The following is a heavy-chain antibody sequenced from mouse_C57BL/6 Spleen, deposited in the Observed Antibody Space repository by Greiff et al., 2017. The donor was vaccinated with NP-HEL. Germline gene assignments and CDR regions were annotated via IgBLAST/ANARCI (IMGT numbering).Heavy chain of an antibody. Sequence: VQLQQSGPELVKPGASVKISCKASGYTFTDYYMNWVKQSHGKSLEWIGDINPNNGGTSYNQKFKGKATLTVDKSSSTAYMELRSLTSEDSAVYYCASLRAYWGQGTLVTVSA. CDR3: ASLRAY. CDR2: INPNNGGT. V-gene: IGHV1-26*01. CDR1: GYTFTDYY. J-gene: IGHJ3*01. D-gene: IGHD1-1*01.